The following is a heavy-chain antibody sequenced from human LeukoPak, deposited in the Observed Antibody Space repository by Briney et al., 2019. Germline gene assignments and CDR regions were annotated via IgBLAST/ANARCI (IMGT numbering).Heavy chain of an antibody. CDR1: GYAFTGYY. V-gene: IGHV1-2*06. CDR3: ETAPVHSSGYYYVGY. CDR2: ITRNSGGT. Sequence: ASLKLSCKASGYAFTGYYMHCVRHAPGQGLEWMRRITRNSGGTNYAQKFQGSVTMTRDTSISTAHMELSRLRSNDTAVYYCETAPVHSSGYYYVGYWGQGTLVTVSS. D-gene: IGHD3-22*01. J-gene: IGHJ4*02.